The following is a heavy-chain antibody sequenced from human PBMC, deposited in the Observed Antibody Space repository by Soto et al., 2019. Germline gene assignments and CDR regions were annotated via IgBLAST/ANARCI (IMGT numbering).Heavy chain of an antibody. CDR1: GFTFSSYA. D-gene: IGHD2-2*01. CDR2: ISGSGGST. Sequence: PGGSLRLSCAASGFTFSSYAMSWVRQAPGKGLEWVSAISGSGGSTYYADSVKGRFTISRDNPKNTLYLQMNSLRAEDTAVYYCAKEYCSSTSCSEYYFDYWGQGTLVTVSS. CDR3: AKEYCSSTSCSEYYFDY. V-gene: IGHV3-23*01. J-gene: IGHJ4*02.